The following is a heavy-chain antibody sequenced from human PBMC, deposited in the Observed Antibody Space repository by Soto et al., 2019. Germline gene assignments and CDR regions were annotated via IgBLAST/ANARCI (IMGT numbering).Heavy chain of an antibody. J-gene: IGHJ6*02. CDR2: IIPIFGTA. CDR3: PRAPRFHGPVAGPDYYYYGMDV. V-gene: IGHV1-69*01. CDR1: GGTFSSYA. D-gene: IGHD6-19*01. Sequence: QVQLVQSGAEVKKPGSSVKVSCKASGGTFSSYAISWVRQAPGQGLEWMGGIIPIFGTANYAQKFQGRVTITADESTSTPYLELSRLRSEDTAVYYCPRAPRFHGPVAGPDYYYYGMDVWGQGTTVTVSS.